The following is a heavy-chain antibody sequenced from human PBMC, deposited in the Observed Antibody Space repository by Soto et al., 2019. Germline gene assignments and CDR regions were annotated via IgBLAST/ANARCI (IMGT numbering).Heavy chain of an antibody. D-gene: IGHD3-22*01. J-gene: IGHJ6*02. CDR1: GYTFTSYG. CDR2: ISAYSGNT. Sequence: GASVKVSCKASGYTFTSYGISWVRQAPGQGLEWMGWISAYSGNTNYAQKLQGRVTMTTDTSTSTAYMELRSLRSDDTAVYYCARADYRSSGYKLRFPYGMDVWGQGTTVTVSS. CDR3: ARADYRSSGYKLRFPYGMDV. V-gene: IGHV1-18*04.